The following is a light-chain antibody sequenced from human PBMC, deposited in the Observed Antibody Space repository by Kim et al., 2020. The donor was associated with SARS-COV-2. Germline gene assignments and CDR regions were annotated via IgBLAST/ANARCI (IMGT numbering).Light chain of an antibody. CDR3: QQRSTWPWT. CDR2: DAS. J-gene: IGKJ1*01. Sequence: LSPGERATLSCRTSQSVSRYLAWYQQKLGQAPRLLIDDASNRATGIPARFSGSGSGTDFTLAISSLEPEDLAIYYCQQRSTWPWTFGQGTKVDIK. CDR1: QSVSRY. V-gene: IGKV3-11*01.